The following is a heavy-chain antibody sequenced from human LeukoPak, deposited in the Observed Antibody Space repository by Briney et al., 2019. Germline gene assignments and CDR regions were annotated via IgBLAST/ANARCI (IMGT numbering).Heavy chain of an antibody. D-gene: IGHD4-17*01. Sequence: ASVKVSCKASGYTFTSYDINWVRQATGQGLEWMGWMNPNSGNTGYAQKFQGRVTMTTNTSISTAYMELSSLRSEDTAVYYCARGPVTTHYFDYWGQGTLVTVSS. CDR1: GYTFTSYD. J-gene: IGHJ4*02. CDR3: ARGPVTTHYFDY. CDR2: MNPNSGNT. V-gene: IGHV1-8*01.